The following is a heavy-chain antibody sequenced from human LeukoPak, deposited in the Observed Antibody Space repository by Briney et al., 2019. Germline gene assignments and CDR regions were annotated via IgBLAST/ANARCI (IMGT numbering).Heavy chain of an antibody. V-gene: IGHV3-21*01. Sequence: GGSLRLSCAASGLTFKSYSMNWVRQAPGKGLEWVSTISSYGTYIYYANSVKGRFTISRDNAENSLYLQMDSLRADDTAVYYCARDQSLGDPGGFDFWGRGTLVTVSS. CDR3: ARDQSLGDPGGFDF. D-gene: IGHD3-16*01. CDR1: GLTFKSYS. J-gene: IGHJ4*02. CDR2: ISSYGTYI.